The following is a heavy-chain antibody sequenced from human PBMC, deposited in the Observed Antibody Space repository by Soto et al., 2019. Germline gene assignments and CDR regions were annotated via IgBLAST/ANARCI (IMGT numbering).Heavy chain of an antibody. Sequence: QVQLQESGPGLVKPSETLSLTCSVSGGSISSYSWSWIRQPPGKGLEWIGYIHDNGRTDDNPSLKCRVSISADASKNQFSRKLNSATAADTAVYYCAGEVKHYWRFDYWGQGTLVTVS. J-gene: IGHJ4*02. V-gene: IGHV4-59*01. CDR3: AGEVKHYWRFDY. CDR2: IHDNGRT. D-gene: IGHD2-15*01. CDR1: GGSISSYS.